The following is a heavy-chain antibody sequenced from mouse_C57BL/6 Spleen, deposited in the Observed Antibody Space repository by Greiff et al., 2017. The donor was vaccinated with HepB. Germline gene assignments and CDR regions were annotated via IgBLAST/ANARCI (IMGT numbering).Heavy chain of an antibody. J-gene: IGHJ4*01. CDR3: AKHYGSSLYAMDY. D-gene: IGHD1-1*01. V-gene: IGHV1-64*01. Sequence: QVQLQQPGAELVKPGASVKLSCKASGYTFTSYWMHWVKQRPGQGLEWIGMIHPNSGSTNYNEKSKSKATLTVDKSSSTAYMQLSSLTSEDSAVYYCAKHYGSSLYAMDYWGQGTSVTVSS. CDR1: GYTFTSYW. CDR2: IHPNSGST.